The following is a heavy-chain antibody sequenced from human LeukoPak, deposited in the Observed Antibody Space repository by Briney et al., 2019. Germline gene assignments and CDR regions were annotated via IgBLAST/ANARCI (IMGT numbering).Heavy chain of an antibody. Sequence: ASVKVSCKASGYTFTSYGISWVRQAPGQGLEWVGWISAYNGNTNYAQKLQGRVTMATDTSTSTAYMELRSLRSDDTAVYYCARDFAGMGGFYDSSGYYSFDYWGQGTLVTVSS. CDR1: GYTFTSYG. V-gene: IGHV1-18*01. CDR2: ISAYNGNT. CDR3: ARDFAGMGGFYDSSGYYSFDY. D-gene: IGHD3-22*01. J-gene: IGHJ4*02.